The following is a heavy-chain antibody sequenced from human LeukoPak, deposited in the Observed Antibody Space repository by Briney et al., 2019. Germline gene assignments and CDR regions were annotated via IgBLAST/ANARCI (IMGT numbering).Heavy chain of an antibody. J-gene: IGHJ5*02. D-gene: IGHD1-26*01. CDR1: GYRFNNYW. CDR3: ARQSGSRSFDP. Sequence: GECLKISCKGSGYRFNNYWIAWVRQMPGKGLEWMGIIYPGDSDTRYSPSFQGQVTISVDKSINTAYLQWSSLKASDSAIYYCARQSGSRSFDPWGQGTLVTVSS. V-gene: IGHV5-51*01. CDR2: IYPGDSDT.